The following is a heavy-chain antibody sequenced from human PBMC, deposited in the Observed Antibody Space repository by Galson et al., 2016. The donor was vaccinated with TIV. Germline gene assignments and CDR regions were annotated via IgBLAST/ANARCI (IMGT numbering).Heavy chain of an antibody. V-gene: IGHV3-66*02. CDR1: GFTVNSNY. CDR2: LYRSETT. Sequence: LRLSCAASGFTVNSNYMTWVRQAPGKGLEWVSILYRSETTYYADSVKGRFTISRDNSKNTLYLQMNSLRAEDTAVYYCASTAGSDYYDTSGYYSYWGQGTLVTVSS. D-gene: IGHD3-22*01. CDR3: ASTAGSDYYDTSGYYSY. J-gene: IGHJ4*02.